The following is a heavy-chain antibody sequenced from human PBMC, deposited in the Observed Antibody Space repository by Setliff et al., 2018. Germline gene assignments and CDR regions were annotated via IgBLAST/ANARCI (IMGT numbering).Heavy chain of an antibody. Sequence: SETLSLTCAVSGYSISSHYWSWIRQPPGKGLEWIGYIYYSGSTNYNPSLEGRVTISVDTSKNQFSLSLTSVTAADTALYYCARRHLLSWFDSWGQGHLVTVSS. V-gene: IGHV4-59*11. CDR3: ARRHLLSWFDS. J-gene: IGHJ5*01. CDR1: GYSISSHY. CDR2: IYYSGST.